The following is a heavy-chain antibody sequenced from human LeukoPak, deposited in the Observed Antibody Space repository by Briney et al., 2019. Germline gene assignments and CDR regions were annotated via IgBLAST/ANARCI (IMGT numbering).Heavy chain of an antibody. CDR1: GGTFSRYA. CDR3: ARSGPSGRDY. J-gene: IGHJ4*02. Sequence: PGASVKVSCKASGGTFSRYAMSWVRQAPGQGLEWMGGIIPIFGTASFAQKFQGRVTITADESTGTAYMELSSLRSDDTAVYYCARSGPSGRDYWGQGTLVTVSS. D-gene: IGHD1-14*01. CDR2: IIPIFGTA. V-gene: IGHV1-69*13.